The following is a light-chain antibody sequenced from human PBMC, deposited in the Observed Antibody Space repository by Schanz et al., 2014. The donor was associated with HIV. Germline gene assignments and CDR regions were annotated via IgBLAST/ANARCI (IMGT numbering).Light chain of an antibody. J-gene: IGKJ4*01. Sequence: EIVLTQSPATLSLSPGERATLSCRASQSVGDSLAWYQQKPGQAPRLLIYDASDRATGIADRFSASGSGTDFSLTITSLEPEDVAIYYYQQRRDWPPLTVGGGTKV. CDR1: QSVGDS. V-gene: IGKV3-11*01. CDR3: QQRRDWPPLT. CDR2: DAS.